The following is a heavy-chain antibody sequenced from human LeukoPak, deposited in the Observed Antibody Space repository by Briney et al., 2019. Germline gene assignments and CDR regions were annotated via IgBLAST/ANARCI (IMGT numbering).Heavy chain of an antibody. CDR1: GFTFRNYV. Sequence: GGSLRLPYAASGFTFRNYVIHWVRQAPGKGLEWVAVTSSDLNVKLYADSVKGRFTISRDNSRSTLYLQMNSLRPEDTAIYYCAREGYYGSGSPPSLYFDYWGQGTLVTVSS. CDR2: TSSDLNVK. J-gene: IGHJ4*02. CDR3: AREGYYGSGSPPSLYFDY. V-gene: IGHV3-30-3*01. D-gene: IGHD3-10*01.